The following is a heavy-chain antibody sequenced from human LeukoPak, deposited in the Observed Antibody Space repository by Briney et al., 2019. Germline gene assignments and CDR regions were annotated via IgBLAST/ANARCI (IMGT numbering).Heavy chain of an antibody. V-gene: IGHV3-20*04. CDR2: INWNGGST. Sequence: GGSLRLSCAASGFTFDDYGMSWVRQAPGKGLEWGSGINWNGGSTGYADSVKGRFTISRDNAKNSLYLQMNSLRAEDTALYYCTTEGIAAAGTSGDYYYYYYMDVWGKGTTVTVSS. J-gene: IGHJ6*03. CDR3: TTEGIAAAGTSGDYYYYYYMDV. D-gene: IGHD6-13*01. CDR1: GFTFDDYG.